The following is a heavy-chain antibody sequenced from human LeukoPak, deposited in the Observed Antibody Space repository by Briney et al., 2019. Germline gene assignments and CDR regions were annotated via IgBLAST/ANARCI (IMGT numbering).Heavy chain of an antibody. D-gene: IGHD2-21*01. V-gene: IGHV1-69*06. CDR2: IIPIFNTA. CDR1: GDSFDIYV. Sequence: SVKVSCKASGDSFDIYVINWVQQAPGQGLEWMGRIIPIFNTANYAQKFQGRVTITADKSTTTAYMELTNLRSDDTAVYFCARNCGGGANCYNLFGMDVWGQGTTVTVSS. CDR3: ARNCGGGANCYNLFGMDV. J-gene: IGHJ6*02.